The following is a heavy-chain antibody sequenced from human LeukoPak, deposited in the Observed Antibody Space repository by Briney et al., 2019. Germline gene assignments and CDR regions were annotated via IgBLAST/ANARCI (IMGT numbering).Heavy chain of an antibody. CDR1: GGSISTYY. V-gene: IGHV4-59*01. J-gene: IGHJ5*02. CDR2: IYYSGSA. D-gene: IGHD2-8*02. CDR3: ARDSTGLNWFDP. Sequence: SETLSLTCTVSGGSISTYYWSWIRQPPGKGLEWIGYIYYSGSANYNPSLKSRVTISLDTSKNQFSLKLSSVTAADTAVYYCARDSTGLNWFDPWGQGTLVTVSS.